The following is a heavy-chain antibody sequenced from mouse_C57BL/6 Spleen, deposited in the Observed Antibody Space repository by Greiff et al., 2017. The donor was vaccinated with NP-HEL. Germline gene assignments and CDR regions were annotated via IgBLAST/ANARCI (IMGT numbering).Heavy chain of an antibody. CDR2: INPNNGGT. J-gene: IGHJ4*01. CDR1: GYTFTDYY. Sequence: EVQLQQSGPELVKPGASVKISCKASGYTFTDYYMNWVKQSHGKSLEWIGDINPNNGGTSYNQKFKGKATLTVDKSSSTAYMGLRSLTSEDSAVDYCARWDYAMDYWGQGTSVTVSS. V-gene: IGHV1-26*01. CDR3: ARWDYAMDY.